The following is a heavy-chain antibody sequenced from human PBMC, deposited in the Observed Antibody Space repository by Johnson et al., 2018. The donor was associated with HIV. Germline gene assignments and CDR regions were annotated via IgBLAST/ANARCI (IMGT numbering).Heavy chain of an antibody. CDR3: AKAGAVAGPWIDAFDS. Sequence: QVQLVESGGGVVQPGRSLRLSCAASGFAFSSYGMHWVRQAPGKGLEWVAIISYDGSNKYYADSVKGRFTISRDNSKNTRYLQMNSLRAEDTAVYYCAKAGAVAGPWIDAFDSWGQGTMVTVSS. CDR1: GFAFSSYG. V-gene: IGHV3-30*18. CDR2: ISYDGSNK. J-gene: IGHJ3*02. D-gene: IGHD6-19*01.